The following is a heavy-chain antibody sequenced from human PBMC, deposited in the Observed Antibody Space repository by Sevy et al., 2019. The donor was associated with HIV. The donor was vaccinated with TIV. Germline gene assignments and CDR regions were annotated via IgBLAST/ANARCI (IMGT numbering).Heavy chain of an antibody. CDR2: ISGSGGST. Sequence: GGSLRLSCAASGFTFSSYAMSWVRQAPGKGLEWVSAISGSGGSTYYADSVKGRFTISSDNSKNTLYLQMNSLRAEDTAVYYCAKDRIWFGTYYYDYYGMDVWGQGTTGTVSS. CDR3: AKDRIWFGTYYYDYYGMDV. J-gene: IGHJ6*02. CDR1: GFTFSSYA. V-gene: IGHV3-23*01. D-gene: IGHD3-10*01.